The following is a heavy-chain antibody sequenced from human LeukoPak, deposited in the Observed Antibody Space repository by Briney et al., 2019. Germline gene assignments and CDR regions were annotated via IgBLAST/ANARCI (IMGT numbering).Heavy chain of an antibody. D-gene: IGHD6-19*01. Sequence: ASVRVSSTASGYTFTSYGISWVRQAPGQGLEWMGWISAYNGNTNYAQKLQGRVTMTTDTSTSTAYMELRSLRSDDTAVYYCAREQWLVRGDYWGQGTLVTVSS. CDR1: GYTFTSYG. V-gene: IGHV1-18*04. CDR2: ISAYNGNT. J-gene: IGHJ4*02. CDR3: AREQWLVRGDY.